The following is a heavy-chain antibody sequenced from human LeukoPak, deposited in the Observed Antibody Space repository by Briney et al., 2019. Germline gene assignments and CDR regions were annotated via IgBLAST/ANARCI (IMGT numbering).Heavy chain of an antibody. J-gene: IGHJ6*03. CDR3: AKVASWYYYYYMDV. V-gene: IGHV3-23*01. CDR1: GFTFSTYA. CDR2: ISGGGGIT. Sequence: GGSLRLSCAASGFTFSTYAMSWVRQAPGKGLEWVSAISGGGGITYYADSVKGRFTISRDDSKNTLYLQMNSLRAEDTAVYYCAKVASWYYYYYMDVWGKGTTVTVSS.